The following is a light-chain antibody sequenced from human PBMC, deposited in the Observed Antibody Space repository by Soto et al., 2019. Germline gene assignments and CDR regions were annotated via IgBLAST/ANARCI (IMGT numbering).Light chain of an antibody. V-gene: IGKV3-11*01. CDR1: QSVSTY. Sequence: EIVLTQSPATLSMSPGERATLSCRASQSVSTYLAWYQQKPGQAPRLLIFDASNRASGIPSRCSGSGSGTNFTLTISRIEPEDFAVYFCQQRSHWPPLTFGGGTKVEIK. J-gene: IGKJ4*01. CDR2: DAS. CDR3: QQRSHWPPLT.